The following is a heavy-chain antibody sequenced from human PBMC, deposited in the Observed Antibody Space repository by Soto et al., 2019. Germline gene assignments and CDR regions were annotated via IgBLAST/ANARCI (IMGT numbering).Heavy chain of an antibody. CDR1: GGSISSGDYY. D-gene: IGHD3-3*01. Sequence: QVQLQEKGPGLVKPSQTLSLTCTVSGGSISSGDYYWSWIRQHPGKGLEWIGYIYYGGSTFYNPSSKSRVTISVDTSKNQCSLKLSSVTAADTAVYYCARWWSGSRQGFDPWGQGTLVTVSS. V-gene: IGHV4-31*03. CDR3: ARWWSGSRQGFDP. CDR2: IYYGGST. J-gene: IGHJ5*02.